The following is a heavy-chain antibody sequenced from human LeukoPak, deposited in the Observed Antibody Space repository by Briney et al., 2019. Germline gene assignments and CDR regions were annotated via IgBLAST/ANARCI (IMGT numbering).Heavy chain of an antibody. D-gene: IGHD1-7*01. CDR2: ISSDGGKP. J-gene: IGHJ3*02. CDR3: ARDEGTIWNSQNDAFDS. V-gene: IGHV3-30*11. CDR1: VLTSCDYI. Sequence: PGRSPRLSCAASVLTSCDYIMRWVRAGPGKGLGRVSVISSDGGKPYYAASVKGGFTIPSDISRNTLYLQMDSLRAEDTAVYYCARDEGTIWNSQNDAFDSWGQGTMVTVSS.